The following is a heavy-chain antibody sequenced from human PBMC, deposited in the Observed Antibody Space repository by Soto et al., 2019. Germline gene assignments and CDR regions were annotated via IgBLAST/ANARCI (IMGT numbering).Heavy chain of an antibody. CDR2: IKDGGST. D-gene: IGHD2-15*01. J-gene: IGHJ4*02. CDR3: ARGQEGVVATH. V-gene: IGHV4-34*01. Sequence: QVQLQQWGAGLLKPSETLSLTCAVNGGSFTGYYWSWVRQPPGKGLEWIGEIKDGGSTNYNPSLRSRVTISADTSKKQFSLKVTSVTAADTAVYYCARGQEGVVATHWDQGTLVTVSS. CDR1: GGSFTGYY.